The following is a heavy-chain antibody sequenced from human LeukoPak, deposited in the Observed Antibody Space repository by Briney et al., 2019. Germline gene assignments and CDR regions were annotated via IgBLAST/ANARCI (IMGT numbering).Heavy chain of an antibody. J-gene: IGHJ4*02. CDR2: IDSDGSST. CDR3: ARSGAPTPDY. V-gene: IGHV3-74*01. CDR1: GFTFSSYW. Sequence: GESLRLSCAASGFTFSSYWMHWVRQAPGKGLVWVSRIDSDGSSTIYADSMKGRFTISRDNAKNTLNLQMNSLRAEDTALYYCARSGAPTPDYWGQGTLVIVSS. D-gene: IGHD2-15*01.